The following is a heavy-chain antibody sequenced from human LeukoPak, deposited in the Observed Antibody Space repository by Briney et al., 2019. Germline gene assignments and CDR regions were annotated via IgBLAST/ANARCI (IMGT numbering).Heavy chain of an antibody. D-gene: IGHD2-21*02. CDR3: AKGDAYCGGDCYPD. J-gene: IGHJ4*02. CDR2: ISSSSSTI. V-gene: IGHV3-48*01. CDR1: GFTFSSYS. Sequence: GGSLRLSCAASGFTFSSYSMNWVRQAPGKGLEWVSYISSSSSTIYYADSVKGRFTISRDDAKNSLYLQMNSLRAEDTAVYYCAKGDAYCGGDCYPDWGQGTLVTVSS.